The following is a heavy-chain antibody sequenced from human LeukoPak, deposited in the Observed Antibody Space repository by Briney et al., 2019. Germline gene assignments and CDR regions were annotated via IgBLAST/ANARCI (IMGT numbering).Heavy chain of an antibody. CDR1: GGSISRYY. V-gene: IGHV4-59*01. D-gene: IGHD2-2*01. Sequence: SETLSLTCTVAGGSISRYYWSWVRQPPGKGLEWIGYIYYSGSTNKNPSLQSRVTISVDTSKNQLSLKLSSVTAADTAVYYCAGYIVVVPAAEPEYFDYWGQGTLVTVSS. J-gene: IGHJ4*02. CDR2: IYYSGST. CDR3: AGYIVVVPAAEPEYFDY.